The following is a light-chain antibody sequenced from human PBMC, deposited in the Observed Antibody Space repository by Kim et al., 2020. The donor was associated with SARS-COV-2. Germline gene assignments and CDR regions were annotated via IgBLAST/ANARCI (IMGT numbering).Light chain of an antibody. CDR1: QGISSA. CDR3: QQFNSYPLFT. V-gene: IGKV1-13*02. Sequence: SVGDRVTITCRASQGISSALARYQQKTGKAPKLLIYDAASLESGGPSRFSGSGSGTDFTLPISSLQPEDFATYYCQQFNSYPLFTFGPGTKVDIK. J-gene: IGKJ3*01. CDR2: DAA.